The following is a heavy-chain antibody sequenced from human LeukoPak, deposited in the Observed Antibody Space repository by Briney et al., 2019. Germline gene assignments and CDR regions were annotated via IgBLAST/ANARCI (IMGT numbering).Heavy chain of an antibody. CDR1: GYSFNTYW. Sequence: GESLTISCTDSGYSFNTYWISWVRQMPGKGLEWMGRIDPSDSYTKYSPSFEGHVTISVDKSISNAFLQWNSLKASDSAMYYCATGASKVTRDFANYWGPGAQVAVSS. CDR2: IDPSDSYT. CDR3: ATGASKVTRDFANY. D-gene: IGHD4-17*01. J-gene: IGHJ4*02. V-gene: IGHV5-10-1*01.